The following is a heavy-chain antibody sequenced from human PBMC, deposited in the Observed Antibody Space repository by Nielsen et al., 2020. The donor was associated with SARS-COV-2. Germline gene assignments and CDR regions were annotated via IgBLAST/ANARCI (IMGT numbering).Heavy chain of an antibody. V-gene: IGHV4-31*03. J-gene: IGHJ6*02. Sequence: SETLSLTCTVSGGSISSGGYYWSWIRQHPGKGLEWIGYIYYSGSTYYNPSLKSRVTISVDTSKNQFSLKLSSVTAADTAVYYCARGYILGYYGNRDGMDVWGQGTMVTVSS. CDR1: GGSISSGGYY. CDR2: IYYSGST. CDR3: ARGYILGYYGNRDGMDV. D-gene: IGHD3-9*01.